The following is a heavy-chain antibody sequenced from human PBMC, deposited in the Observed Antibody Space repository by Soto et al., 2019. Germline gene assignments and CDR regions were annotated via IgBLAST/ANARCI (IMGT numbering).Heavy chain of an antibody. V-gene: IGHV3-43D*03. CDR2: ISWDGGST. J-gene: IGHJ4*02. D-gene: IGHD3-22*01. CDR1: GFTFDDYA. CDR3: AKDGLGDSSGYYFDY. Sequence: GGSLRLSCAASGFTFDDYAMHWVRQAPGKGLEWVSLISWDGGSTYYADSVKGRFTISRDNSKNSLYLQMNSLRAEDTALYYCAKDGLGDSSGYYFDYWGQGTLVTVSS.